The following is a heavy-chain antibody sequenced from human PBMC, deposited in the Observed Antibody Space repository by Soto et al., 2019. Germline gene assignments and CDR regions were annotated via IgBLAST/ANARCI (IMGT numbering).Heavy chain of an antibody. CDR2: IYYSGST. CDR1: GGSISSYY. Sequence: PSETLSLTCTVSGGSISSYYWSWIRQPPGKGLEWIGYIYYSGSTNYNPSLKSRVTISVDTSKSQFSLKLSSVTAADTAVYYCARHRDCSGGTCYSGEFDPWGQGTLVTVSS. J-gene: IGHJ5*02. V-gene: IGHV4-59*08. CDR3: ARHRDCSGGTCYSGEFDP. D-gene: IGHD2-15*01.